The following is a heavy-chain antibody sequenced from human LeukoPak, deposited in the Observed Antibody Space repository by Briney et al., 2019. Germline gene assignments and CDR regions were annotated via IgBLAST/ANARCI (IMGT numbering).Heavy chain of an antibody. CDR1: GYTLTELS. V-gene: IGHV1-24*01. CDR2: FDPEDGES. CDR3: ATDLATVVIVTNY. J-gene: IGHJ4*02. Sequence: ASVKVSCKVSGYTLTELSMHWVRQAPGKGLEWMGGFDPEDGESIYAQQFQGRATMTEDTSTDTAYMELSSLRSEDTAVYYCATDLATVVIVTNYWGQGTLVTVSS. D-gene: IGHD2-21*01.